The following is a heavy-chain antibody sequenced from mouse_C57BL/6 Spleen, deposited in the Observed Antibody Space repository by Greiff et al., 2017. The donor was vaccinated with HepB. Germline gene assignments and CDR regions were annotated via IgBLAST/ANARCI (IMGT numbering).Heavy chain of an antibody. Sequence: EVQLQQSGAELVRPGASVKLSCTASGFNIKDYYMHWVKQRPEQGLEWIGRIDPEDGDTEYAPKFQGKATMTADTSSNTAYLQLSSLTSEDTAVDYCADGYPWFAYWGQGTLVTVSA. D-gene: IGHD2-3*01. CDR3: ADGYPWFAY. V-gene: IGHV14-1*01. J-gene: IGHJ3*01. CDR1: GFNIKDYY. CDR2: IDPEDGDT.